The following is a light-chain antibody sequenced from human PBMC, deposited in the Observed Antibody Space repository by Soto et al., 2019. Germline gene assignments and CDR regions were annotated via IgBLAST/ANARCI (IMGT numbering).Light chain of an antibody. CDR3: VSYTSSTAYV. V-gene: IGLV2-14*03. CDR2: DVA. Sequence: QSVLTQPASVSDSPGQSITISCTGTSSDVGGSNFVSWYQQHPGKPPKPIIYDVANRPSGVSNRFSGSKSGSTASLIISRLQTEDEADYYCVSYTSSTAYVFGTGTKVNVL. CDR1: SSDVGGSNF. J-gene: IGLJ1*01.